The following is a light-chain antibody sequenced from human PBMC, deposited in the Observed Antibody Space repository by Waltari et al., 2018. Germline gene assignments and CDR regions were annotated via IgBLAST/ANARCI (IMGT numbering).Light chain of an antibody. CDR2: VNSDGSH. Sequence: QLVLTQSPSASASLGASVKLTCTLSSGHSTNIIAWHQQQPEKGPRYLMKVNSDGSHSKGDQIPDRFSGSSSVAEHDLTISSLQSEDEADYYCQTGGHGTWVFGGGTKLTVL. CDR1: SGHSTNI. V-gene: IGLV4-69*01. J-gene: IGLJ3*02. CDR3: QTGGHGTWV.